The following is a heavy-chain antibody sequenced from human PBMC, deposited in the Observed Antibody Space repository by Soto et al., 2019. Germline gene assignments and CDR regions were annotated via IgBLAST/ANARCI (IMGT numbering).Heavy chain of an antibody. CDR3: AKGGRQWLVTSDFNY. V-gene: IGHV3-30*18. CDR1: GFTFSDYA. CDR2: VSHDGRNT. Sequence: VQLVESGGGVVQPGRSLRLSCAASGFTFSDYAMQWVRQAPGKGLEWVAVVSHDGRNTHYSDSVKALFTISRDSSKNTGSLEMTSLRAEDTAVYYCAKGGRQWLVTSDFNYWGQGALVTVSA. D-gene: IGHD6-19*01. J-gene: IGHJ4*02.